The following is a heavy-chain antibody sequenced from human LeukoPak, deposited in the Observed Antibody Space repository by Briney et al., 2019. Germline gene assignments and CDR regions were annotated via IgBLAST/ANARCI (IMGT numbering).Heavy chain of an antibody. V-gene: IGHV3-21*01. D-gene: IGHD1-26*01. CDR1: EFTFSSYT. CDR2: ISSTSTYI. J-gene: IGHJ4*02. CDR3: ARSRYGGQGPYYSDH. Sequence: KPGGSLRLSCAASEFTFSSYTMNWVRQAPGKGLEWVSSISSTSTYIYYADAVKGRFTISRDNAKNSLYLQMSRLRAEDTALYYCARSRYGGQGPYYSDHWGQGTLVTVS.